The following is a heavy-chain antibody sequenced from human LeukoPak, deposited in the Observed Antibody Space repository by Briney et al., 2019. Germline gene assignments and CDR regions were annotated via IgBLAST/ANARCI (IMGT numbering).Heavy chain of an antibody. CDR3: ARDRIVYLAAAVYHGSFDY. J-gene: IGHJ4*02. V-gene: IGHV3-30*04. CDR2: ISYDGSNK. D-gene: IGHD6-13*01. CDR1: GFTFSSYA. Sequence: GRSLRLSCAASGFTFSSYAMHWVRQAPGKGLEWVAVISYDGSNKYYADSVKGRFTISRDNSKNTLYLQMNSLRAEDTAVYYCARDRIVYLAAAVYHGSFDYWGQGTLVTVSS.